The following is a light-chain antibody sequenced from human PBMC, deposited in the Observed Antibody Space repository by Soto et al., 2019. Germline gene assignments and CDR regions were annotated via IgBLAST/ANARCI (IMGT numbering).Light chain of an antibody. Sequence: QSVLTQPPSASGSPGQSVTISCTGTSSDVGDYDYVSWYQQYPGKAPKLMIFEVSKRPSGVPDRFSGSKSGNTASLTVSGLQTEDEADYYCSSFAGSNNYVFGTGTKVTVL. CDR1: SSDVGDYDY. CDR2: EVS. V-gene: IGLV2-8*01. CDR3: SSFAGSNNYV. J-gene: IGLJ1*01.